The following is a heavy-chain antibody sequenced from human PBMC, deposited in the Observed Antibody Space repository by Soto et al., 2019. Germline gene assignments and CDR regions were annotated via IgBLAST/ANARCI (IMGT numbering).Heavy chain of an antibody. J-gene: IGHJ6*03. CDR1: GFTFYNYA. Sequence: PGGSLRLSCAASGFTFYNYAMGWVRQAPGKGLEWVANINQDGSGKYYVDSVKGRFTISRDNAKNSLYLQMNSLRAEDTAVYYCEGRRTYGDYDYMDVWGKGTTVTVSS. CDR2: INQDGSGK. D-gene: IGHD4-17*01. V-gene: IGHV3-7*01. CDR3: EGRRTYGDYDYMDV.